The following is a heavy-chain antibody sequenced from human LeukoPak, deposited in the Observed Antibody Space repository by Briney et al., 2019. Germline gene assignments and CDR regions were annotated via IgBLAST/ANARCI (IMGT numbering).Heavy chain of an antibody. CDR1: GFSFDDCG. Sequence: GGSLRLSCAASGFSFDDCGMSWVRQVPGKGLEWVSGINWNGGSTGYADSVKGRFTISRDNAKNSLSLLLNSLRPEDTALYYCARVASIHTTFYFDYWGRGTLVTVSS. CDR2: INWNGGST. D-gene: IGHD2/OR15-2a*01. V-gene: IGHV3-20*04. J-gene: IGHJ4*02. CDR3: ARVASIHTTFYFDY.